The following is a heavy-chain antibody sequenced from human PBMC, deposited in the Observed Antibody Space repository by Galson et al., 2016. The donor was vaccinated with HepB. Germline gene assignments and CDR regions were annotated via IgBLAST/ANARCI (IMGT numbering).Heavy chain of an antibody. Sequence: LSLTCDVYGGSFSGYYWIWIRQSPGKGLEWIGEINHNGGTHYNPSLNGRVTISVDTSRNQFSLKVDAVTAADTAVYYCARDYHIWGQGTMVTVSS. D-gene: IGHD3-10*01. J-gene: IGHJ3*02. CDR3: ARDYHI. CDR2: INHNGGT. CDR1: GGSFSGYY. V-gene: IGHV4-34*01.